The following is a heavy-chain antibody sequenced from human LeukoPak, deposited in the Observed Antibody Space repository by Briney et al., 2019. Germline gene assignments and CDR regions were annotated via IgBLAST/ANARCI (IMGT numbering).Heavy chain of an antibody. CDR1: GFTFSNYG. V-gene: IGHV3-33*01. J-gene: IGHJ4*02. CDR2: IWYDGSKK. Sequence: GGSLRLSCAASGFTFSNYGMHWVRQAPGKGLEWVAVIWYDGSKKYSADSVKGRFTISRDNSENTLYLQMDSLRAEDTAVYYCARYNTGSVDYWGQGTLVTVSS. CDR3: ARYNTGSVDY. D-gene: IGHD2-8*02.